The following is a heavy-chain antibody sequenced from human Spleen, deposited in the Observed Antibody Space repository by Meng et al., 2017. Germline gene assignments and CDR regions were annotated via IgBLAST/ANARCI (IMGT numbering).Heavy chain of an antibody. J-gene: IGHJ4*02. D-gene: IGHD2-15*01. Sequence: GASLKISCAASGFTFSSYGMHWVRQAPGKGLEWVAVIWYDGSNKYYADSVKGRFTISRDNSKNTLYLQMNSLRAEDTAVYYCARGLGYCSGGSCYPDYWGQGTLVTVSS. V-gene: IGHV3-33*08. CDR3: ARGLGYCSGGSCYPDY. CDR1: GFTFSSYG. CDR2: IWYDGSNK.